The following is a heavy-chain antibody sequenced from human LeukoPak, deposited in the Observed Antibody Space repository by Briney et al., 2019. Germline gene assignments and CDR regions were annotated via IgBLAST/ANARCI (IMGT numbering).Heavy chain of an antibody. CDR3: ARAQSYSSSWYDY. CDR1: GGSISSGGYY. Sequence: SQTLSLTCTVSGGSISSGGYYWSWIRQHPGKGLEWIGYIYYSGSTYYNLSRKSRVTISVDTSKNQFSLKLSSVTAADTAVYYCARAQSYSSSWYDYWGQGTLVTVSS. D-gene: IGHD6-13*01. J-gene: IGHJ4*02. V-gene: IGHV4-31*03. CDR2: IYYSGST.